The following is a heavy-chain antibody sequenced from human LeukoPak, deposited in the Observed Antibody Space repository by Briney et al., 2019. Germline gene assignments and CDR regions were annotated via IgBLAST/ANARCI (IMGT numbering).Heavy chain of an antibody. J-gene: IGHJ4*02. D-gene: IGHD6-13*01. CDR2: ITSSGSTM. CDR1: GFTFSSYE. CDR3: AKEDDSSSWSDY. V-gene: IGHV3-48*03. Sequence: PGGSLRLSCAASGFTFSSYEMHWVRQAPGKGLEWVSYITSSGSTMYYADSVKGRFTISRDNAKNSLYLQMSSLRAEDTAVYYCAKEDDSSSWSDYWGQGTLVTVSS.